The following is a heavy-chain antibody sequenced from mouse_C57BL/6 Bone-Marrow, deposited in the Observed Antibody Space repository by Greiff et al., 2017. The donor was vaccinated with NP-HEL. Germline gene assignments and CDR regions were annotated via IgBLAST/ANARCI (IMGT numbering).Heavy chain of an antibody. D-gene: IGHD1-1*01. CDR3: ARPEDYYYKMDY. V-gene: IGHV14-2*01. Sequence: EVQLQQSGAELVKPGASVKLSCTASGFNIKDYYMHWVKQRTEKGLEWIGRIDPEDGETKYDPKFQGKATITADTSSNTAYLQLSSLTSEDTAVYYCARPEDYYYKMDYWGQGTSVTVSS. CDR2: IDPEDGET. J-gene: IGHJ4*01. CDR1: GFNIKDYY.